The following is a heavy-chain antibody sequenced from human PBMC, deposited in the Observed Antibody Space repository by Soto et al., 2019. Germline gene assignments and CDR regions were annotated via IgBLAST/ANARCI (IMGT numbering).Heavy chain of an antibody. V-gene: IGHV4-34*01. CDR1: GGSFSGYY. CDR3: ARIAAAGNPSLWFDP. J-gene: IGHJ5*02. CDR2: INHSGST. D-gene: IGHD6-13*01. Sequence: PSETLSLTCAVYGGSFSGYYWSWIRQPPGKGLEWIGEINHSGSTNYNPSLKSRVTISVDTSKNQFSLKLSSVTAADTAVYYCARIAAAGNPSLWFDPWGQGTLVTVS.